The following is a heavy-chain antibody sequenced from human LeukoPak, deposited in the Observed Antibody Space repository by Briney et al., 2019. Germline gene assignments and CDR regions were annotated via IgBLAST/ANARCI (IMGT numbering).Heavy chain of an antibody. D-gene: IGHD2-15*01. Sequence: SVKVSCKASGGTFSSYAISWVRQAPGQGLEWMGGIIPIFGTANYAQKFQGRVTITADESTSTAYMELSSLRSEDTAVYYCAVEHCSGGSCYVDWGQGTLVTVSS. CDR3: AVEHCSGGSCYVD. CDR2: IIPIFGTA. V-gene: IGHV1-69*01. J-gene: IGHJ4*02. CDR1: GGTFSSYA.